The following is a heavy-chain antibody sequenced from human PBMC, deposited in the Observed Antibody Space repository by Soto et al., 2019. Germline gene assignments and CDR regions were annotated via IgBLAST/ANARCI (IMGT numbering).Heavy chain of an antibody. CDR3: ARGGYSYGS. V-gene: IGHV4-59*01. D-gene: IGHD5-18*01. Sequence: QVQLQESGPGLVKPSETLSLTCTVSGGSISSYYWSWIRQPPGKGLEWIGYIYYSGSTNYNPSLKSRVTISVDTSKNQFSLKLSSVTAADTAVYYCARGGYSYGSWGQGTLVTVSS. CDR1: GGSISSYY. J-gene: IGHJ5*02. CDR2: IYYSGST.